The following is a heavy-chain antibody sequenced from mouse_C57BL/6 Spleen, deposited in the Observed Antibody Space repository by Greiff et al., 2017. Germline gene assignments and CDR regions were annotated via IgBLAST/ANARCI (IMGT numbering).Heavy chain of an antibody. V-gene: IGHV1-39*01. CDR3: ARFGLTGSYWYFDV. J-gene: IGHJ1*03. D-gene: IGHD4-1*01. CDR1: GYSFTDYN. CDR2: INPNYGTT. Sequence: KQSGPELVKPGASVKISCKASGYSFTDYNMNWVKQSNGNSLEWIGVINPNYGTTSYNQKFKGKATLTVDQSSSTAYIQLNSLTSEDAAVYYCARFGLTGSYWYFDVWGTGTTVTVSS.